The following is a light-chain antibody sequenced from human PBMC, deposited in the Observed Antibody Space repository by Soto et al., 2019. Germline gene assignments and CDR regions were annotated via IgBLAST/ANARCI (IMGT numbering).Light chain of an antibody. CDR3: QQYGPSLT. V-gene: IGKV3-20*01. J-gene: IGKJ3*01. Sequence: EIVLTQSPGILSLSPGERATLSCRASQSVSSTYLAWYQQKPGQAPRLLIYGASSRATGIPDRFSGSGSGTDFTITISRLEPEDFAVYYCQQYGPSLTFGPGTKVDIK. CDR1: QSVSSTY. CDR2: GAS.